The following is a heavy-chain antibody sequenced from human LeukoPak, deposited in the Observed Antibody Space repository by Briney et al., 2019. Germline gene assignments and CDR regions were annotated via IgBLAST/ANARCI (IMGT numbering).Heavy chain of an antibody. Sequence: GGSLRLSCGASGFTFSYSAMSWVRQAPGKGLEWVSGISSSGGSTYYADSVKGRFAISRDNSKSVLFLQMNSLRAEDTAVYYCARVGYSSSWYFDYWGQGTLVTVSS. V-gene: IGHV3-23*01. CDR1: GFTFSYSA. J-gene: IGHJ4*02. CDR3: ARVGYSSSWYFDY. CDR2: ISSSGGST. D-gene: IGHD6-13*01.